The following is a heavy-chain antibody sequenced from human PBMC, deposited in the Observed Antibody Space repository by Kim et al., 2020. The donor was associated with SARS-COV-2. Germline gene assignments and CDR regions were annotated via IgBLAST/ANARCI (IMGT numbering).Heavy chain of an antibody. D-gene: IGHD7-27*01. V-gene: IGHV4-59*01. J-gene: IGHJ4*02. Sequence: TNYHPPLQSRVTISVDTSKNQFSLKRSSVTAADTAVYYCARAQLTGDFDYWGQGTLVTVSS. CDR3: ARAQLTGDFDY. CDR2: T.